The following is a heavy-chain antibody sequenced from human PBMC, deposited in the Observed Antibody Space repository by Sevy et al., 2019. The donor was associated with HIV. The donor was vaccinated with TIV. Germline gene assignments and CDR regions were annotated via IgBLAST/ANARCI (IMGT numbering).Heavy chain of an antibody. CDR3: ARDPGYSGYDWGALTYYFDY. CDR2: MRLDGNDK. J-gene: IGHJ4*02. V-gene: IGHV3-30*02. Sequence: GGSLRLSCEAFGFSFSNYGMHWVRQAPGKGPEWVSSMRLDGNDKQYADSVKGRFTISRDNSKNTLNLQMNSLRAEDTAVYYCARDPGYSGYDWGALTYYFDYWGQGTLVTVSS. CDR1: GFSFSNYG. D-gene: IGHD5-12*01.